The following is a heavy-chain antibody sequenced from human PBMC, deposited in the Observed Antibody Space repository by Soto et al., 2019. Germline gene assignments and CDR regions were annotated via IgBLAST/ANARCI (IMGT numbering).Heavy chain of an antibody. V-gene: IGHV4-34*01. CDR3: ARENFWSGYYKNYYYYYGMDV. CDR2: INHSGST. Sequence: SETLSLTCAVYGGSFSGYYWSWIRQPPGKGLEWSGEINHSGSTNYNPSLKSRVTISVDTSKNQFSLKLSSVTAADTAVYYCARENFWSGYYKNYYYYYGMDVWGQGTTVTVS. J-gene: IGHJ6*02. CDR1: GGSFSGYY. D-gene: IGHD3-3*01.